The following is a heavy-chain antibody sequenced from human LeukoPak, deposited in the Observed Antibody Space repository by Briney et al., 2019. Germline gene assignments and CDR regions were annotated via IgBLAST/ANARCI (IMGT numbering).Heavy chain of an antibody. D-gene: IGHD3-22*01. CDR2: INHSGST. V-gene: IGHV4-34*01. Sequence: SETLSLTCAVYGGSFSGYYWSWIRQPPGKGLEWIGEINHSGSTNYNPSLKSRVTISVDTSKNQFSLKLSSVTAADTAVYYCARRRYFDSSGYNPTYYFDYWGQGILVTVSS. CDR3: ARRRYFDSSGYNPTYYFDY. CDR1: GGSFSGYY. J-gene: IGHJ4*02.